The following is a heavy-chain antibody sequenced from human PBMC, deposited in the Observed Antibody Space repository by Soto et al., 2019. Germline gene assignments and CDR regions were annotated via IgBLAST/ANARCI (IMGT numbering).Heavy chain of an antibody. J-gene: IGHJ4*02. Sequence: SETLSLTCTVSGGSISSYYWSWIRQPPGKGLEWIGYIYYSGSTNYNPSLKSRVTISVDTSKNQFSLKLSSVTAADTAVYYCAREGSSSGFDYWGQGTLVTVSS. CDR2: IYYSGST. V-gene: IGHV4-59*01. CDR1: GGSISSYY. CDR3: AREGSSSGFDY. D-gene: IGHD6-6*01.